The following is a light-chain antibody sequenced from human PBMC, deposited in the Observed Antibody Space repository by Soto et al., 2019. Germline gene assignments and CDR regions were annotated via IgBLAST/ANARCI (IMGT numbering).Light chain of an antibody. CDR3: SSYTSSSTLV. J-gene: IGLJ2*01. CDR1: SSDVGGYNY. V-gene: IGLV2-14*01. CDR2: EVS. Sequence: QPVLTQPASVSGSPGQSITISCTGTSSDVGGYNYVSWYQQHPGKAPKLMIYEVSNRPSGVSNRFSGSKSDNTASLTISGLQAEDEADYYCSSYTSSSTLVFGGGTQLTVL.